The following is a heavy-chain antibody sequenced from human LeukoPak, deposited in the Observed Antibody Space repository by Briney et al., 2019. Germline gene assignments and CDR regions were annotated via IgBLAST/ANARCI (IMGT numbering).Heavy chain of an antibody. V-gene: IGHV3-23*01. CDR1: GCTFSSYA. D-gene: IGHD6-19*01. J-gene: IGHJ4*02. CDR2: ISGSGGST. CDR3: AKGSGIAVAGNFDY. Sequence: PGGSLRLSCAASGCTFSSYAMSWVRQAPGKGLEWVSAISGSGGSTYYADSVKGRFTISRDNSKNTLYLQMNSLRAEDTAVYYCAKGSGIAVAGNFDYWGQGTLVTVSS.